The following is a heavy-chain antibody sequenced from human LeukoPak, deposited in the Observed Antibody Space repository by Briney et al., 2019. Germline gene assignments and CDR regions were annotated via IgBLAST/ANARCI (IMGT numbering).Heavy chain of an antibody. Sequence: PGGSLRLSCAASGFTFSSYAMSWVRQAPGKGLEWLAYISADSSTIYDADSGKGRFTISRDNAKNSLFLQVNSLRTDDTAVYYCARVTPWLVLGNWGQGTLVTVS. D-gene: IGHD6-19*01. CDR3: ARVTPWLVLGN. V-gene: IGHV3-48*01. J-gene: IGHJ4*02. CDR1: GFTFSSYA. CDR2: ISADSSTI.